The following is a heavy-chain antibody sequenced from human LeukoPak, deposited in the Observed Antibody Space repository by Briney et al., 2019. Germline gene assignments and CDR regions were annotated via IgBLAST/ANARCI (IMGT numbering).Heavy chain of an antibody. CDR2: IRGSDGTT. D-gene: IGHD5-18*01. CDR3: AKGDTTRSTCFDY. J-gene: IGHJ4*02. V-gene: IGHV3-23*01. CDR1: GFTFSSYA. Sequence: GGSLRLSCTASGFTFSSYAMSWVRQAPGKGLEWVSGIRGSDGTTYYADSVKGRFTISRDNSKNTLYLQMNSLRAEDTAVYYCAKGDTTRSTCFDYRGQGTLVTVSS.